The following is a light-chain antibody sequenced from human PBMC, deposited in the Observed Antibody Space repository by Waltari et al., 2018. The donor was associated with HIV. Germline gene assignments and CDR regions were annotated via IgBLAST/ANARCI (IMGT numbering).Light chain of an antibody. Sequence: QSALTQPRSVSGSPGQSVPISSTATSRDVCGYASLSWYLQHPGKVPKLIIYEVIKRPSGVPDRFSGSKSGNTASLTISGLQTEDEADYFCCSYAGTYTYVLFGGGTKLTVL. CDR2: EVI. CDR1: SRDVCGYAS. J-gene: IGLJ3*02. CDR3: CSYAGTYTYVL. V-gene: IGLV2-11*01.